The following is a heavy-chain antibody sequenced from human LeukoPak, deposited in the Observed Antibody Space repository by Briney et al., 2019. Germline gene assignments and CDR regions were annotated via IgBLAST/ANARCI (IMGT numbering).Heavy chain of an antibody. J-gene: IGHJ6*03. Sequence: ASAKVSCKASGYTFTSYDINWVRQATGQGLEWMGWMNRNSGNTGYAQRFQGRVTMTRNTSISTAYMELSSLRSEDTAVYYCARGLFYPRFWPYYYYYYMDVWGKGTTVTVSS. D-gene: IGHD3-3*01. V-gene: IGHV1-8*01. CDR3: ARGLFYPRFWPYYYYYYMDV. CDR2: MNRNSGNT. CDR1: GYTFTSYD.